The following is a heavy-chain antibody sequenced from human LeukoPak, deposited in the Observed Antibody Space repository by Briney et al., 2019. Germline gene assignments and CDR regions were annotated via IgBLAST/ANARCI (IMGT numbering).Heavy chain of an antibody. CDR3: ARGGRITMIVVVTFLRN. CDR1: GFTFSSYA. V-gene: IGHV3-30*04. Sequence: GGSLRLSCAASGFTFSSYAMHWVRQAPGKGLGWVAVISYDGSNKYYADSVEGRFTISRDNSKNTLYLQMNSLRAEDTAVYYCARGGRITMIVVVTFLRNWGQGTLVTVSS. CDR2: ISYDGSNK. D-gene: IGHD3-22*01. J-gene: IGHJ4*02.